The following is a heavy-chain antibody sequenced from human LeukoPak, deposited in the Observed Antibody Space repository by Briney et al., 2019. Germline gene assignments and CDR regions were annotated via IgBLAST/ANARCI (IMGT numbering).Heavy chain of an antibody. D-gene: IGHD6-19*01. CDR3: AKDLGSSGWYTDY. V-gene: IGHV3-23*01. CDR2: NSGGSS. CDR1: GFTFSTYG. Sequence: PGGSLRLSCGDSGFTFSTYGVYWVRQAPGKGLEWVSSNSGGSSYYADSVKGRFTISRDNSKNTLYLQMNSLRAEDTAVYYCAKDLGSSGWYTDYWGQGTLVTVSS. J-gene: IGHJ4*02.